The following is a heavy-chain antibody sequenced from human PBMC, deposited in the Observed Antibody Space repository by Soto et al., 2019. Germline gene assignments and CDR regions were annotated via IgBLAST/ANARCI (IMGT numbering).Heavy chain of an antibody. CDR2: ISGSGGST. D-gene: IGHD6-19*01. CDR1: GFTFGIYP. CDR3: WGYVYSSGSDAFDI. Sequence: GGSPILSSAASGFTFGIYPMILVRPAPGKGLEWVSAISGSGGSTYYADSVKGRFTISRDNSKNTLYLQMNSLRAEDTAVYYCWGYVYSSGSDAFDIWGQGTMVNV. V-gene: IGHV3-23*01. J-gene: IGHJ3*02.